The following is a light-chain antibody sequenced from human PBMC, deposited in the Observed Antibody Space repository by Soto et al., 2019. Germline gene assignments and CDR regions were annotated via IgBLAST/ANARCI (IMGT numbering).Light chain of an antibody. Sequence: EIVLTQSPGTLSLSPGERATLSCRASQSVSSSLAWYQQRPGQAPRLLFYGASSRATGIPDRFSGSGSETDFTLTISRLEPEDFAVYYCQQYANSPRTFGQGTKVEIK. CDR1: QSVSSS. V-gene: IGKV3-20*01. J-gene: IGKJ1*01. CDR3: QQYANSPRT. CDR2: GAS.